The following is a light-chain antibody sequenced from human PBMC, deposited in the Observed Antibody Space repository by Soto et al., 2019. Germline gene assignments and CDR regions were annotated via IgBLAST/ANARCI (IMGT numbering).Light chain of an antibody. V-gene: IGKV3D-15*03. Sequence: EIVLTQSPGTLSLSPGERATLSCRASQSVSSNLAWYQQKPGQAPGLLIYAASIRAAGIPARFSASGSGTDFTLTISDVQPEDFATYYCQQYYSYRTFGQGTKVDIK. CDR1: QSVSSN. CDR3: QQYYSYRT. CDR2: AAS. J-gene: IGKJ1*01.